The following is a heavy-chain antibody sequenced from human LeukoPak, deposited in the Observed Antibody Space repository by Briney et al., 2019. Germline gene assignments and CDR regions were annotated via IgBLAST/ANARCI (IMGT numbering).Heavy chain of an antibody. J-gene: IGHJ3*01. CDR2: IYITGST. V-gene: IGHV4-59*13. CDR1: GGSISSYY. D-gene: IGHD1-26*01. CDR3: ARVRIGETSYDASDV. Sequence: SETLSLTCTVSGGSISSYYWTWIRQPPGKGLEWIGDIYITGSTNYNPYLKRRVTMSVDTAKNQFSLRLSSVTAADTAVYYCARVRIGETSYDASDVWGLGTMVTVSS.